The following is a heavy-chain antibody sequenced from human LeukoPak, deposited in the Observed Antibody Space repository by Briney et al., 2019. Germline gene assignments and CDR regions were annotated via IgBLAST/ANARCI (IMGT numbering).Heavy chain of an antibody. CDR1: GYTFTSYA. D-gene: IGHD3-10*01. V-gene: IGHV7-4-1*02. CDR2: INTNTGNP. J-gene: IGHJ4*02. CDR3: ARDRLNYYGSGSYYDPEDY. Sequence: ASVTVSCKASGYTFTSYAMNWVRQAPGQGLEWMGWINTNTGNPTYAQGFTGRFVFSLDTSVSTAYLQISSLKAEDTAVYYCARDRLNYYGSGSYYDPEDYWGQGTLVTVSS.